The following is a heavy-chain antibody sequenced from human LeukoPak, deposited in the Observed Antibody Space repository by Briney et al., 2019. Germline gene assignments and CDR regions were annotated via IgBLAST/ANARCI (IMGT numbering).Heavy chain of an antibody. V-gene: IGHV4-34*01. D-gene: IGHD1-1*01. CDR1: GGSFSAYY. Sequence: SETLSLTCAVYGGSFSAYYWSWIRQSPGKGLEWIAEINHRGGTNYNPSVKSRVSISVDTSKNQFSLKVTSLTAADTAVYYCARGPTISETGYFDYWGQGTLVTVSS. CDR2: INHRGGT. CDR3: ARGPTISETGYFDY. J-gene: IGHJ4*03.